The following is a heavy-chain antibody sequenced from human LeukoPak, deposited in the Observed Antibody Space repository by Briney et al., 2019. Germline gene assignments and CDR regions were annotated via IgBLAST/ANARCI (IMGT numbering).Heavy chain of an antibody. CDR2: ISHIGST. D-gene: IGHD1-7*01. V-gene: IGHV4-59*11. CDR3: AGDELALNALDI. Sequence: SETLSLTCTVSGGSISSHYWSWIRQPPGKGLEWIGYISHIGSTNYSPSLKSRVIISVDTSKNQFSLRLSSVTAADTAVYYCAGDELALNALDIWGQGTTVTVSP. J-gene: IGHJ3*02. CDR1: GGSISSHY.